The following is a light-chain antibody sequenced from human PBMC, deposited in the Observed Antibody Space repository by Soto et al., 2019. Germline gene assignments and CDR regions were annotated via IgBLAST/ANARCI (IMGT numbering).Light chain of an antibody. J-gene: IGLJ2*01. CDR1: SSDVGGYNY. CDR2: DVN. Sequence: QSALTQPGSVSGSPGQSITISCTGTSSDVGGYNYVSWFQQHPGKAPKLMIYDVNTRPSGVSNRFSGSKSGNTASLTISGLRAEDEADYYCTSYTSTSTLAVLGGGTKLTVL. V-gene: IGLV2-14*03. CDR3: TSYTSTSTLAV.